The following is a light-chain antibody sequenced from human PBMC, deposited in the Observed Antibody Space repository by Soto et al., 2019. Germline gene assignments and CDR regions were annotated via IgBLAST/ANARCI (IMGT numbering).Light chain of an antibody. V-gene: IGLV2-14*01. CDR3: LSYTTSSTFV. Sequence: QAVRTQPGSVSRSPVQSIAISFTGTGSDIGAYNSVSWYQQHPGKAPKLIVFQVSFRPSAVSDRFSGSKSDNTASLTISGLQTEDEADYYCLSYTTSSTFVFGTGTKVTVL. CDR1: GSDIGAYNS. CDR2: QVS. J-gene: IGLJ1*01.